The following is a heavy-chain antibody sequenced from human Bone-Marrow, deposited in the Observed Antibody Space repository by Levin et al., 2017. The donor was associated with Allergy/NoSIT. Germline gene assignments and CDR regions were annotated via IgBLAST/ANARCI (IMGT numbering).Heavy chain of an antibody. Sequence: LSLTCAASGFTVRNNYMRWVRQAPGKGLEWVSLIYSGGTTYYADSVKGRFTISRDNSKNTVYLQMNSLRAEDTAVYYCARNRHCIGGRCYSVWGQGTLVTVSS. CDR3: ARNRHCIGGRCYSV. J-gene: IGHJ4*02. CDR2: IYSGGTT. D-gene: IGHD2-15*01. V-gene: IGHV3-53*01. CDR1: GFTVRNNY.